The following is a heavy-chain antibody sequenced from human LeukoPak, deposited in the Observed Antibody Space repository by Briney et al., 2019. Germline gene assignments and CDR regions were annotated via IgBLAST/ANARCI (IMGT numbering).Heavy chain of an antibody. CDR2: INHSGST. Sequence: PSETLSLTCAVYGGSFSGYYWSWIRQPPGKGLEWIGEINHSGSTNYNPSPKSRVTISVDTSKNQFSLKLSSVTAADTAVYYCAREQTTVTEFDYWGQGTLVTVSS. D-gene: IGHD4-17*01. CDR3: AREQTTVTEFDY. V-gene: IGHV4-34*01. J-gene: IGHJ4*02. CDR1: GGSFSGYY.